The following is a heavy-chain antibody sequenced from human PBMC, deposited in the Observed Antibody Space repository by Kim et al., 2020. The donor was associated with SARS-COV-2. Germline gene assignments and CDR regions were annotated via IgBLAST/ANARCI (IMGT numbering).Heavy chain of an antibody. V-gene: IGHV3-30-3*01. Sequence: GGSLRLSCAASGFTFSSYAIHWVRQAPGKGLEWVAVISYDGSNKYYADSVKGRFTISRDNSKNTLYLQMNSLRAEDTAVYYCARDPSGSYSFRFDYWGQG. CDR2: ISYDGSNK. CDR1: GFTFSSYA. J-gene: IGHJ4*02. CDR3: ARDPSGSYSFRFDY. D-gene: IGHD1-26*01.